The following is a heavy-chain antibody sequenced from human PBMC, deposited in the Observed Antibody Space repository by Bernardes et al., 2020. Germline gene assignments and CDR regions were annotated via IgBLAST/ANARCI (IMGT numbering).Heavy chain of an antibody. V-gene: IGHV3-23*01. CDR1: GFTFSSYA. CDR2: ISGSGGST. CDR3: AKDGGIMITFGGVTSGAFDI. Sequence: GGSLRLSCAASGFTFSSYAMSWVRQAPGKGLEWVSAISGSGGSTYYADSVKGRFTISRDNSKNTLYLQMNSLRAEDTAVYYCAKDGGIMITFGGVTSGAFDIWGQGTMVTVSS. J-gene: IGHJ3*02. D-gene: IGHD3-16*01.